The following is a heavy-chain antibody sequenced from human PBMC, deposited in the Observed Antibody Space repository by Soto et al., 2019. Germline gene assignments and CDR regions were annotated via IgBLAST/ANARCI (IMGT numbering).Heavy chain of an antibody. CDR1: GGSFSGYY. CDR3: ARVPMGIYYYYGMDV. Sequence: SETLSLTCAVYGGSFSGYYWSWIRQPPGKGLEWIGEIHHSGSTNYNQSLKRRVTISVDTAKNQFSLKLSSVTAADTAVYYCARVPMGIYYYYGMDVWGQGTTVTVSS. J-gene: IGHJ6*02. V-gene: IGHV4-34*01. D-gene: IGHD7-27*01. CDR2: IHHSGST.